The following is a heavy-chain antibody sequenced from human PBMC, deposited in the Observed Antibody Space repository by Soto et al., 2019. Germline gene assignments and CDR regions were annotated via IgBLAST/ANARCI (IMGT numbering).Heavy chain of an antibody. CDR1: GYTFTSYG. CDR2: ISAYNGNT. J-gene: IGHJ6*03. V-gene: IGHV1-18*01. Sequence: QVQLVQSGAEVKKPGASVKVSCKASGYTFTSYGISWVRQAPGQGLEWMGWISAYNGNTNYAQKLQGRVTMTTDTSTSTAYMELRSLRSDDTAVYYCARAQDIGYCSGGSCYQGYYYMDVLGKGTTVTVSS. CDR3: ARAQDIGYCSGGSCYQGYYYMDV. D-gene: IGHD2-15*01.